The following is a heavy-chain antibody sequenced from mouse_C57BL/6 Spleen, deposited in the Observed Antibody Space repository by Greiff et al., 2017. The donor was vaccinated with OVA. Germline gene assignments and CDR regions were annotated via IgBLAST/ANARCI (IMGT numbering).Heavy chain of an antibody. CDR3: TRAYSGAY. Sequence: SGTVLARPGASVKMSCKTSGYTFTSYWMHWVKQRPGQGLEWIGAIYPGNSDTSYNQKFKGKAKLTAVTSASTAYMELSSLTNEDSAVYYCTRAYSGAYWGQGTLVTVSA. D-gene: IGHD2-10*01. J-gene: IGHJ3*01. CDR1: GYTFTSYW. V-gene: IGHV1-5*01. CDR2: IYPGNSDT.